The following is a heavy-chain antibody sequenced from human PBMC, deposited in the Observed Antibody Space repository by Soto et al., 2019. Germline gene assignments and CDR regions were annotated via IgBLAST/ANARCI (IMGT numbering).Heavy chain of an antibody. CDR1: GGSISSYY. CDR2: IYYSGST. V-gene: IGHV4-59*08. D-gene: IGHD6-19*01. Sequence: SETLSLTCTVSGGSISSYYWSWIRQPPGKGLEWIGYIYYSGSTNYNPSLKSRVTISVDTSKNQFSLKLSSVTAADTAVYYCARLGEGSGWYYWFDPWGQGTLVTVSS. CDR3: ARLGEGSGWYYWFDP. J-gene: IGHJ5*02.